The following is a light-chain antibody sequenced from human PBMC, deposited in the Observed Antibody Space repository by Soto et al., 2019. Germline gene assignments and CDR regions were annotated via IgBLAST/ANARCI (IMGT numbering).Light chain of an antibody. V-gene: IGKV3-20*01. CDR1: QSVSSSY. CDR3: QQYGSSYT. CDR2: GAS. Sequence: NVLTQSPDTLSLSPGERATLSCRASQSVSSSYLAWYQQKPGQAPRLLLYGASSRATGIPDRFSGSGSGTDFTLTISRLEPEDFAVYYCQQYGSSYTFGQGTRLEIK. J-gene: IGKJ5*01.